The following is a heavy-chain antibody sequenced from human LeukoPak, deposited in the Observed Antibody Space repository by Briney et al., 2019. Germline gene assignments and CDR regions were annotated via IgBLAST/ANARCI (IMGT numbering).Heavy chain of an antibody. Sequence: PGGSLRLSCAASGFTFSDYAMTWVRQAPGKGLEWVATISGSGLMTYYADSVKGRFTISRGNSKNTLYLQMNSLRAEDTAVYYCAKTPSPYSSSSRGYFDYWGQGTLVTVSS. J-gene: IGHJ4*02. V-gene: IGHV3-23*01. D-gene: IGHD6-6*01. CDR1: GFTFSDYA. CDR3: AKTPSPYSSSSRGYFDY. CDR2: ISGSGLMT.